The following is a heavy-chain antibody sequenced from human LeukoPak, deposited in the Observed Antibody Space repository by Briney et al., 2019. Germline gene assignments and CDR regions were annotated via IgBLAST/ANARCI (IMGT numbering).Heavy chain of an antibody. CDR2: ISAYNGNT. CDR1: GYTFTSYG. Sequence: GASVKVSCKASGYTFTSYGISWVRQAPGQGLEWVGWISAYNGNTNYAQKLQGRVTMTTDTSTSTAYMELKSLRSDDTALYYCARVQPLEWLSSHPGFDIWGQGTMVTVSS. CDR3: ARVQPLEWLSSHPGFDI. D-gene: IGHD3-3*01. V-gene: IGHV1-18*01. J-gene: IGHJ3*02.